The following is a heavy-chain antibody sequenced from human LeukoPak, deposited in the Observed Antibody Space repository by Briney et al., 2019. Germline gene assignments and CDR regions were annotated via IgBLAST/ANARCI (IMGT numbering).Heavy chain of an antibody. V-gene: IGHV3-21*04. CDR2: ISSSSSYI. D-gene: IGHD3-22*01. J-gene: IGHJ4*02. Sequence: PGGSLRLSCAASGFTFSSYSMNWVRQAPGKGLEWVSSISSSSSYIYYADSVKGRFTISRDNSKNTLYLQMNSLRAEDTAVYYCAKAKSPITMIVVVTKLDYWGQGTLVTVSS. CDR3: AKAKSPITMIVVVTKLDY. CDR1: GFTFSSYS.